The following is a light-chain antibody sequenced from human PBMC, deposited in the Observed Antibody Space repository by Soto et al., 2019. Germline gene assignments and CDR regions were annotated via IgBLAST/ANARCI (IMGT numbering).Light chain of an antibody. CDR1: SSDVGGYNY. J-gene: IGLJ1*01. Sequence: SSLTQPLSASGFPGQSVSITYTGTSSDVGGYNYVSWYQQHPGKAPKLMIYEVSKRPSGVPDRFSGSKSGNTASLTVSGLQAEDEADYYCSSYAGSNNVFGTGTKVTVL. CDR2: EVS. CDR3: SSYAGSNNV. V-gene: IGLV2-8*01.